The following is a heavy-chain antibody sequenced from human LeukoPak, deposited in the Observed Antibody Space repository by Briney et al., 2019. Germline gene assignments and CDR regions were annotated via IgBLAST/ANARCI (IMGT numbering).Heavy chain of an antibody. CDR2: ITSSSSYI. Sequence: GGSLRLSCAASGFTFSSYSMNWVRQAPGKGLQWVSSITSSSSYIYYADSVKGRFTISRDNAKKSVYLQMNSLRVEDTAIYYCARIDRAAAGNFDYWGQGTLVTVSS. V-gene: IGHV3-21*04. J-gene: IGHJ4*02. CDR3: ARIDRAAAGNFDY. CDR1: GFTFSSYS. D-gene: IGHD6-25*01.